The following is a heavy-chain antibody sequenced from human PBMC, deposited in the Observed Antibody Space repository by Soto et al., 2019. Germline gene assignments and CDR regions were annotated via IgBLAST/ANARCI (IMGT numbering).Heavy chain of an antibody. Sequence: QVQLVQSGAEVKKPGASMKISCTASGYSFTNYYIHWLRQAPGQGLEWMGIVNPSGGSTRLAKRCHVRVYVTWETSTSMVYLEVSGLRSVDTAVYYCARPMISTGSKGPLYHFYDDMDVWGQGTTFTVSS. CDR2: VNPSGGST. CDR1: GYSFTNYY. J-gene: IGHJ6*02. D-gene: IGHD3-9*01. CDR3: ARPMISTGSKGPLYHFYDDMDV. V-gene: IGHV1-46*01.